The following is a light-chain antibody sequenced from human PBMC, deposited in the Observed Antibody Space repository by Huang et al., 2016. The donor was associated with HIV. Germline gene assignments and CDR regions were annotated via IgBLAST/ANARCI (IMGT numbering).Light chain of an antibody. J-gene: IGKJ4*01. CDR3: QQYNNWHLT. CDR2: GST. CDR1: RSVSSN. V-gene: IGKV3-15*01. Sequence: IVMTQTPATLPVSPGGRATLSCRASRSVSSNLAWYQQKPGQAPRLIIYGSTTWATGVPARFSGSGSGTDFTLTINSLQSEDFGIYYCQQYNNWHLTFGGGTRV.